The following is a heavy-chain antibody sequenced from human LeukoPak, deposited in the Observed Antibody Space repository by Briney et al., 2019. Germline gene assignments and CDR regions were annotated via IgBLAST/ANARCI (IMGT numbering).Heavy chain of an antibody. CDR2: ISWNSGSI. V-gene: IGHV3-9*01. CDR1: GGSISSYY. D-gene: IGHD3-10*01. Sequence: LSLTCTVSGGSISSYYWSWIRQAPGKGLEWVSGISWNSGSIGYADSVKGRFTISRDNAKNSLYLQMNSLRAEDTALYYCAKGMRPMVRARIDYWGQGTLVTVSS. J-gene: IGHJ4*02. CDR3: AKGMRPMVRARIDY.